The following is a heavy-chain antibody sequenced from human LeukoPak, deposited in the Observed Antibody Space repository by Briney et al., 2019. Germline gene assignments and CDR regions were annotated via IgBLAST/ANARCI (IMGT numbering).Heavy chain of an antibody. J-gene: IGHJ4*02. CDR3: AKVPRGTYYYDSSGFY. V-gene: IGHV3-23*01. CDR1: GFTYSNYA. CDR2: ISGSGGGT. Sequence: PGGSLRLSCAASGFTYSNYAMSWVRQAPGKGLEWASTISGSGGGTYYADSVKGRFTISRDNSKNTLYLQMNSLRAEDTAVYYCAKVPRGTYYYDSSGFYWGQGTLVTVSS. D-gene: IGHD3-22*01.